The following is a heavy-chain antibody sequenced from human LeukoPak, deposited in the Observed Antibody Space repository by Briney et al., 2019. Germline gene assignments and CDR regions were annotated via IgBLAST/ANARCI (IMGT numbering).Heavy chain of an antibody. Sequence: GGSLRLSCAASGFTFSAYSMNWVRHTPGRGLEWIANINGRGITIHYADSFRGRFTISRDNTKNSLNLQMNNLRAEDTGLYYCARDQPSVGWGFDSWGRGTLVTVSS. CDR2: INGRGITI. V-gene: IGHV3-48*04. CDR1: GFTFSAYS. CDR3: ARDQPSVGWGFDS. J-gene: IGHJ4*02. D-gene: IGHD2-15*01.